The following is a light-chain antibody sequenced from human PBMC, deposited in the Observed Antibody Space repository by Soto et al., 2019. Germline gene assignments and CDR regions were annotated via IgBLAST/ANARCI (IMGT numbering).Light chain of an antibody. CDR1: SRYVGGYNY. V-gene: IGLV2-14*01. J-gene: IGLJ1*01. CDR3: SSYTSSSTDV. CDR2: DVS. Sequence: SAPTQPAPLSGASWQAITISFTGTSRYVGGYNYVSWYQQHPGRAPKLMIYDVSIRPSGVSNRFSGSKSGNTASLTISGLQAEDEADYYCSSYTSSSTDVFGTGTKVTVL.